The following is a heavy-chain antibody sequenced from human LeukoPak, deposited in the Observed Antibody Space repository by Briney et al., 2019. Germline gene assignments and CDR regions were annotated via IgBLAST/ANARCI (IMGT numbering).Heavy chain of an antibody. J-gene: IGHJ6*02. CDR2: IYSSGST. V-gene: IGHV4-31*03. D-gene: IGHD3-9*01. Sequence: PSETLSLTCTVSGGSLSSGGYYWSWIRQHPGKGLEWIGYIYSSGSTYYNPSLKSRITISVDTSKNQFSLKLSSVTAADTAVYYCARGGDDILTDFSVGMDVWGQGTTVTVSS. CDR1: GGSLSSGGYY. CDR3: ARGGDDILTDFSVGMDV.